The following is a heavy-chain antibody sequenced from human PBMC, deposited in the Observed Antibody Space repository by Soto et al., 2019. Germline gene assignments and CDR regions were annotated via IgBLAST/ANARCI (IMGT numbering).Heavy chain of an antibody. CDR3: ARVEMATMGWFDP. Sequence: QVQLVQSGAEVKKPGSSVKVSCKASGGTFSSYAISWVRQAPGQGLEWMGGIIPIFGTANYAQKFQGRVKITADASTSTAYMERSSLRSEDTAVYYCARVEMATMGWFDPWGQGTLVTVSS. J-gene: IGHJ5*02. V-gene: IGHV1-69*12. CDR2: IIPIFGTA. CDR1: GGTFSSYA. D-gene: IGHD5-12*01.